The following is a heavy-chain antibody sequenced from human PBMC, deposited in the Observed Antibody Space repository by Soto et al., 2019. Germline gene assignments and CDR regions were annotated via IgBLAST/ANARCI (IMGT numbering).Heavy chain of an antibody. CDR2: IWFDGSKE. J-gene: IGHJ4*02. Sequence: QVELVESEGGVVQPERSLRLSCAASGFTFSSYDMNWVRQAPGKGLEWVALIWFDGSKEFYADSVKGRFTISRDNSKNTLYLQMNSLRAEDTAVYYCARDRLRADLWGQGTLVTVSS. CDR3: ARDRLRADL. D-gene: IGHD4-17*01. CDR1: GFTFSSYD. V-gene: IGHV3-33*01.